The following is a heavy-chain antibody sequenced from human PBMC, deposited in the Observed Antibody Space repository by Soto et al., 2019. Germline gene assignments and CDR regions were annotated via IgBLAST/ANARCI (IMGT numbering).Heavy chain of an antibody. CDR2: IIPLLNTP. D-gene: IGHD6-6*01. Sequence: QVQLVQSGAEVKKPGSSVKVSCRASGGTFSSYAVSWVRQPPGQGLEWMGVIIPLLNTPKYVEKFQGRVTINADASATTAYLELSSLTSEDTAVYYCARESSSTNYYYSGMDVWGQGTTVTVSS. CDR1: GGTFSSYA. V-gene: IGHV1-69*01. CDR3: ARESSSTNYYYSGMDV. J-gene: IGHJ6*02.